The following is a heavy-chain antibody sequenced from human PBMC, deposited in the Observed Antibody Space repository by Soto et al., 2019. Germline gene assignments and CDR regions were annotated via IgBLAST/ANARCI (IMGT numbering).Heavy chain of an antibody. CDR3: ARETAERYYYDSSGCLDI. V-gene: IGHV3-33*01. D-gene: IGHD3-22*01. CDR2: IWYDGSNK. Sequence: GGSLILSCAASGFTFSSYGMHWVRQAPGKGLEWVAVIWYDGSNKYYADSVRGRFTISRDNSKNTLYLQMNSLRAEDTAVYYCARETAERYYYDSSGCLDIWGQGTMVTVSS. J-gene: IGHJ3*02. CDR1: GFTFSSYG.